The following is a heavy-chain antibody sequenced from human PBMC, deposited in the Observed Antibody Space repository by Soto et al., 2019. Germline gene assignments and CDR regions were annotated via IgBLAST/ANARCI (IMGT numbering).Heavy chain of an antibody. CDR2: IYPGDSDT. CDR3: ARHWLYYYGSGSYGNWFDL. V-gene: IGHV5-51*01. D-gene: IGHD3-10*01. CDR1: GYSFTSYW. J-gene: IGHJ5*02. Sequence: EVQLVQSGAEVKKPGESLQISCKGSGYSFTSYWIGWLRQMPGKGLEWMGIIYPGDSDTRYSPSFQGQVTISADKSIRTAYLQWRSLKASVTAMYYCARHWLYYYGSGSYGNWFDLWGQGTLVTVSS.